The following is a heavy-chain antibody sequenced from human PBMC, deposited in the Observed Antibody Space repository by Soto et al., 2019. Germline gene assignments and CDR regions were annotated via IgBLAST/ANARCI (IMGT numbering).Heavy chain of an antibody. Sequence: VGSLRLSCAASGFTFSSYAMSWVRQAPGKGLEWVSAISGSGGSTYYADSVKGRFTISRDNSKNTLYLQMNSLRAEDTAVYYCAKPNYDILTGYYSYYFDYWGQGTLVTVSS. D-gene: IGHD3-9*01. J-gene: IGHJ4*02. V-gene: IGHV3-23*01. CDR1: GFTFSSYA. CDR3: AKPNYDILTGYYSYYFDY. CDR2: ISGSGGST.